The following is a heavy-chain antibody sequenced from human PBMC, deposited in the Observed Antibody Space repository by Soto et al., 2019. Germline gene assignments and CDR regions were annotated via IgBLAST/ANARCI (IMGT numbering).Heavy chain of an antibody. J-gene: IGHJ4*02. D-gene: IGHD5-18*01. CDR2: ISYSGST. Sequence: SETLSLTCTVSGGSISNSSYYWAWIRQPPGKGLEWIGSISYSGSTYFKSSLKRRVATSIDTSTSQFSLRLNSLTATDTAVYYCARETGYSYGGFDYWGQGTLVTVSS. CDR1: GGSISNSSYY. V-gene: IGHV4-39*02. CDR3: ARETGYSYGGFDY.